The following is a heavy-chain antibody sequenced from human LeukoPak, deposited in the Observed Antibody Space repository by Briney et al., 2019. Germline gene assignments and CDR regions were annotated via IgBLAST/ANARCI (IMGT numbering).Heavy chain of an antibody. D-gene: IGHD5-24*01. CDR1: GFTFSDYY. CDR3: ARGGDGYPYYFDY. J-gene: IGHJ4*02. Sequence: GGSLRLSCAASGFTFSDYYMSWIRQAPGQGLEWVSYISSSSSYTNYADSVKGRFTISRDNAKNSLYLQMNSLRAEDTAVYYCARGGDGYPYYFDYWGQGTLVTVSS. CDR2: ISSSSSYT. V-gene: IGHV3-11*05.